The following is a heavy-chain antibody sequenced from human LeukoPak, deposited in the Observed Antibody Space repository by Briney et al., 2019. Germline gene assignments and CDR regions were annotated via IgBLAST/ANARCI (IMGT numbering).Heavy chain of an antibody. Sequence: GESLKISCQGSGYSFTSYWIGWVRQMPGKGLEWMGIIYPGDSDTRYSPSFQGQVTISADKSISTAYLQWSSLKASDTAMYYCARVSGVYGSGTTMNAFDIWGQGKIVTVSS. CDR3: ARVSGVYGSGTTMNAFDI. CDR2: IYPGDSDT. J-gene: IGHJ3*02. V-gene: IGHV5-51*01. D-gene: IGHD3-10*01. CDR1: GYSFTSYW.